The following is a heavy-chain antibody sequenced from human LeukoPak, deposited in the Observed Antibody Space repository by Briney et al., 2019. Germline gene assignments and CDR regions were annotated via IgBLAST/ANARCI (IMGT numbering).Heavy chain of an antibody. J-gene: IGHJ4*02. CDR3: TSRGINYYDSGGFTY. Sequence: GGSLRLSCAASGFTFSGYSMNWVRQAPGKGLEWLSSISSSSTYIYYAGSVKGRFTISRDNAKNSLYLQVNSLRAEDTAVYYCTSRGINYYDSGGFTYWGQGTLVTVSS. CDR2: ISSSSTYI. D-gene: IGHD3-22*01. CDR1: GFTFSGYS. V-gene: IGHV3-21*01.